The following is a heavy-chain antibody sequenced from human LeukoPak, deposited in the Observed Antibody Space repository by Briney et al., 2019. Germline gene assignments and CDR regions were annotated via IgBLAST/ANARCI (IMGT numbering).Heavy chain of an antibody. J-gene: IGHJ4*02. D-gene: IGHD3-10*01. V-gene: IGHV3-33*06. CDR3: AKASGSSIPTLDY. CDR1: GFTFSSYG. Sequence: GGSLRLSCAASGFTFSSYGMHWVRQAPGKGLEWVAVIWYDGSNKYYADSVKGRFTISRDNSKNTLYLQMNSLRAEDTAVYYCAKASGSSIPTLDYWGQGTLVTVSS. CDR2: IWYDGSNK.